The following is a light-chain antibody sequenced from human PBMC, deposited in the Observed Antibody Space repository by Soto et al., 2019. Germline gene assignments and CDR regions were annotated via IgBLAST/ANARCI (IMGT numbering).Light chain of an antibody. Sequence: DIQMTQSPSTLSASVRDRVTITCRASQTSNWLAWYQQKPGKAPKLLIYKASSLESGVPSRFSGSGSGTEFTLTISSLQPDDFATYYCQQYNNYSPRTFGQGTKVEIK. J-gene: IGKJ1*01. CDR1: QTSNW. V-gene: IGKV1-5*03. CDR2: KAS. CDR3: QQYNNYSPRT.